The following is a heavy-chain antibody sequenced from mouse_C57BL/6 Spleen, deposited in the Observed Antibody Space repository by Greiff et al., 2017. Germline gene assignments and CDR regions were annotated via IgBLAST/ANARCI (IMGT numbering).Heavy chain of an antibody. CDR3: ARPRYYGSTYAMDY. D-gene: IGHD1-1*01. Sequence: QVQLQQSGAELARPGASVKLSCKASGYTFTSYGISWVKQRTGQGLEWIGEIYPRSGNTSYNEKFKGKATLTADKSSSTAYMELRSLTSEDSAVYFCARPRYYGSTYAMDYWGQGTSVTVSS. J-gene: IGHJ4*01. CDR1: GYTFTSYG. V-gene: IGHV1-81*01. CDR2: IYPRSGNT.